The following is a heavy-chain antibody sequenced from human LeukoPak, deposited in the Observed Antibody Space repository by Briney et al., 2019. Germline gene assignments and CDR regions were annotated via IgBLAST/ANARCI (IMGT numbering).Heavy chain of an antibody. CDR3: ARPGRADAFDI. J-gene: IGHJ3*02. Sequence: GGSLILSCAASGLTFSSYWMNWVRQAPGKGLEWVANIKQDGSEKYYVDSVKGRFTISRDNAKNSLYLQMNSLRAEDTAVYYCARPGRADAFDIWGQGTMVTVSS. CDR2: IKQDGSEK. V-gene: IGHV3-7*04. CDR1: GLTFSSYW.